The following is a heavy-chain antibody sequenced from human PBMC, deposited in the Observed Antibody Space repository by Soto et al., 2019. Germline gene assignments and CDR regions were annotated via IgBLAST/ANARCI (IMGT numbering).Heavy chain of an antibody. V-gene: IGHV4-59*01. CDR2: IYYSGST. D-gene: IGHD3-16*01. CDR3: ARENRKITAQEVYFDY. CDR1: GGSISSYY. J-gene: IGHJ4*02. Sequence: SETLSLTCTVSGGSISSYYWSWIRQPPGKGLEWIGYIYYSGSTNYNPSLKSRVTISVDTSKNQFSLKLSSVTAADTAVYYCARENRKITAQEVYFDYWGQGTLVTVSS.